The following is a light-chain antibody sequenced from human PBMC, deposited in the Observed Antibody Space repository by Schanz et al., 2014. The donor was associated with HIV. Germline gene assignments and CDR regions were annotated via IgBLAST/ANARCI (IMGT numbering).Light chain of an antibody. Sequence: AIQMTQSPSSLSASVGDRVTITCRASQDIRYSLDWYQHKPGGAPNLLIYLASSLQSGVPSRFSGSGSGTDFTLTIDSLQLEDFALYYCQQYDRFPTFGQGTKVE. CDR2: LAS. J-gene: IGKJ1*01. V-gene: IGKV1-6*01. CDR3: QQYDRFPT. CDR1: QDIRYS.